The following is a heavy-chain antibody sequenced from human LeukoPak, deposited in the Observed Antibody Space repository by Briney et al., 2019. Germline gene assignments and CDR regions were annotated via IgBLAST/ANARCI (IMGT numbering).Heavy chain of an antibody. Sequence: PSETLSLTCAVSGYSISSGYYWGWIRQPPGKGLGWIGSIYHSGSTYYNPSLKSRVTISVDTSKNQFSLKLSSVTAADTAVYYCARHEDPWGYFDYWGQGTLVTVSS. CDR1: GYSISSGYY. CDR3: ARHEDPWGYFDY. J-gene: IGHJ4*02. CDR2: IYHSGST. D-gene: IGHD3-16*01. V-gene: IGHV4-38-2*01.